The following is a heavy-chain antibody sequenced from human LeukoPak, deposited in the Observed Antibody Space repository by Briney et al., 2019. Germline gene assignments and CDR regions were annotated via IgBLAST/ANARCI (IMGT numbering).Heavy chain of an antibody. CDR1: GFTFSSYA. CDR3: AKDGHCSSTSCYIGGLDY. V-gene: IGHV3-23*01. Sequence: PGGSLRLSCAASGFTFSSYAMSWVRQAPGKELEWVSAISGSGGSTYYADSVKGRFTISRDNSKNTLYLQMNSLRAEDTAVYYCAKDGHCSSTSCYIGGLDYWGQGTLVTVSS. J-gene: IGHJ4*02. CDR2: ISGSGGST. D-gene: IGHD2-2*02.